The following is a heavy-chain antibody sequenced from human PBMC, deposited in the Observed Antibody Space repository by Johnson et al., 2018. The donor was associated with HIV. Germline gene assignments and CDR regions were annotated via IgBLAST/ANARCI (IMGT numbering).Heavy chain of an antibody. V-gene: IGHV3-11*04. CDR3: ARGSGVGAFYI. CDR1: RFTFSDFY. CDR2: ISSSGSTI. J-gene: IGHJ3*02. Sequence: QVQLVESGGGAVRPGGSLRLSCAASRFTFSDFYITWIRQAPGKGLAWISYISSSGSTIYYADSVKGRFTSSRDNSKNSLYLQMSSLRVEDTAVYYWARGSGVGAFYIWGQGTMVTVSS. D-gene: IGHD7-27*01.